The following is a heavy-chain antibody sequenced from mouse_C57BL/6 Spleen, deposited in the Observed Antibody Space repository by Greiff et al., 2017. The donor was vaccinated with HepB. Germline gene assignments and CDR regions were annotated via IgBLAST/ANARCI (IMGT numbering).Heavy chain of an antibody. CDR1: GYTFTSYW. Sequence: QVQLQQSGAELAKPGASVKLSCKASGYTFTSYWMHWVKQRPGQGLEWIGYINPSSGYTKYNQKFKDKATLTADKSSSKAYMQLSSLTYEDSAVYYCARYGNLYYYAMDYWGQGTSVTVSS. CDR3: ARYGNLYYYAMDY. D-gene: IGHD1-1*01. CDR2: INPSSGYT. V-gene: IGHV1-7*01. J-gene: IGHJ4*01.